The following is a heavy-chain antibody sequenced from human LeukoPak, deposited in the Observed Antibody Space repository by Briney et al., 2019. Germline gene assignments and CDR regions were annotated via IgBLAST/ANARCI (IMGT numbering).Heavy chain of an antibody. CDR3: ARRSMAGNYYYYYGMDV. D-gene: IGHD6-19*01. Sequence: GASVKVSCKASGYTFTGYYMHWVRQAPGQGLEWMGIINPSGSSTSYAQKFQGRVTMTRDTSTSTVYMELSSLRSEDTAVYYCARRSMAGNYYYYYGMDVWGQGTTVTVSS. J-gene: IGHJ6*02. CDR2: INPSGSST. CDR1: GYTFTGYY. V-gene: IGHV1-46*01.